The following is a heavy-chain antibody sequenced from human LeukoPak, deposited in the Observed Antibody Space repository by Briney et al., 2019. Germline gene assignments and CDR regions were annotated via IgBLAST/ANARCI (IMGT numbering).Heavy chain of an antibody. CDR2: IYHSGST. CDR1: GGSISSGGYY. Sequence: SETLSLTCTVSGGSISSGGYYWSWIRQPPGKGLEWIGYIYHSGSTYYNPSLKSRVTISVDRSKNQFSLKLSSVTAADTAVYYCARADGSSWYEYYFDYWGQGTLVTVSS. V-gene: IGHV4-30-2*01. D-gene: IGHD6-13*01. CDR3: ARADGSSWYEYYFDY. J-gene: IGHJ4*02.